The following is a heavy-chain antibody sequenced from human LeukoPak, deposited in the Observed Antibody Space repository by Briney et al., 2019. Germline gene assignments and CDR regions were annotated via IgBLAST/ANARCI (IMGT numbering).Heavy chain of an antibody. CDR3: AREGGSYYYDSSGYYSY. Sequence: SETLSLTCTVSGGSISSGGYYWSWIRQHPGKGLEWIGYIYYSGSTYYNPSLKSRVTISVDTSKNQCSLKLSSVTAADTAVYYCAREGGSYYYDSSGYYSYWGQGALVTVSS. D-gene: IGHD3-22*01. J-gene: IGHJ4*02. CDR1: GGSISSGGYY. V-gene: IGHV4-31*03. CDR2: IYYSGST.